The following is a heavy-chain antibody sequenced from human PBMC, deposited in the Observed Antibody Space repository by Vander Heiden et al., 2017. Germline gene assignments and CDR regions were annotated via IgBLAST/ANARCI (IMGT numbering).Heavy chain of an antibody. V-gene: IGHV3-30-3*01. D-gene: IGHD2-15*01. CDR3: ARVGTVGEVY. CDR1: GFTFSSYA. Sequence: QVQLVESGGGVVQPGRSLRLSCAAPGFTFSSYAMHWVRQAPGKGLEWVAVISYDGSNKYYADSVKGRFTISRDNSKNTLYLQMNSLRAEDTAVYYCARVGTVGEVYWGQGTLVTVSS. J-gene: IGHJ4*02. CDR2: ISYDGSNK.